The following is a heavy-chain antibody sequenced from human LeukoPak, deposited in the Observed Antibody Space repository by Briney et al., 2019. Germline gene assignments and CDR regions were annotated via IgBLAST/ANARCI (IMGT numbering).Heavy chain of an antibody. CDR3: ARGGAGYAFDY. CDR2: ISSGGTP. CDR1: GFTISTNY. J-gene: IGHJ4*02. D-gene: IGHD5-12*01. Sequence: SGGSLRLSCAASGFTISTNYMSWVRQAPGKGLEWVSVISSGGTPYYADSVKGRFTISRDSSENTLYLQMHSLRAEDTAVYYCARGGAGYAFDYWGQGTLVTVSP. V-gene: IGHV3-66*02.